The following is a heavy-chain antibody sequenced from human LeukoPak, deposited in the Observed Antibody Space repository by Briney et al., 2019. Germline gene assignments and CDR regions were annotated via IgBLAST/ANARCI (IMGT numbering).Heavy chain of an antibody. Sequence: SETLSLTCTVSGGSISSSSYNWGWIRQPPGKGLEWIGSIFYSRSTYYNPSPKSRVSISVDTSKNQFSLKLSSVTAPDTAVYYCARHGGAMILAPLDYWGQGTLVTVSS. CDR1: GGSISSSSYN. CDR3: ARHGGAMILAPLDY. V-gene: IGHV4-39*01. D-gene: IGHD3-22*01. J-gene: IGHJ4*02. CDR2: IFYSRST.